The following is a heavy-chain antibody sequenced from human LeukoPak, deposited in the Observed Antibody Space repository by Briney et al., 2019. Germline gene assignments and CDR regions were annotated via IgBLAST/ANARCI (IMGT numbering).Heavy chain of an antibody. CDR3: AKDSRYPLWQY. D-gene: IGHD3-16*01. V-gene: IGHV3-23*01. J-gene: IGHJ4*02. CDR2: ISGSGGST. Sequence: GGSLRLSCAASGFTFSSYAMSWVRQAPGKGLEWVSAISGSGGSTYYADSVKGRFTISRDNSKNTLYLQMNSLRTEDTAVYYCAKDSRYPLWQYWGQGTLVTVSS. CDR1: GFTFSSYA.